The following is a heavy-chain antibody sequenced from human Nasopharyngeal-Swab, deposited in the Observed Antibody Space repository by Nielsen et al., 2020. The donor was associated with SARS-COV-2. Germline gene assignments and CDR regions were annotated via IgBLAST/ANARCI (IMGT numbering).Heavy chain of an antibody. Sequence: GGSLRLSCAASGFTFSSYSMNWVRQAPGKGLEWVSYISSSSRTIYYEDSVKGRFTISRDNAKNSLYLQMNSLRDEDTAVYDCATLLETIVGATLSYYYGMDVWGQGTTVTVSS. J-gene: IGHJ6*02. CDR3: ATLLETIVGATLSYYYGMDV. D-gene: IGHD1-26*01. CDR2: ISSSSRTI. V-gene: IGHV3-48*02. CDR1: GFTFSSYS.